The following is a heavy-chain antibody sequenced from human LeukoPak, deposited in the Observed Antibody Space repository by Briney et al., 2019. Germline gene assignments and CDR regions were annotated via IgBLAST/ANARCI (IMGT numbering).Heavy chain of an antibody. J-gene: IGHJ5*02. CDR1: GGSFSGYY. CDR3: ASPYYYDRSRYNWFDP. Sequence: SETLSLTCAVYGGSFSGYYWSWIRQPPGKGLEWIGEINHSGSTNYNPSLKSRVTISVDTSKNQFSLKLSSVTAADTAVYYCASPYYYDRSRYNWFDPWGQGTLVTVSS. V-gene: IGHV4-34*01. D-gene: IGHD3-22*01. CDR2: INHSGST.